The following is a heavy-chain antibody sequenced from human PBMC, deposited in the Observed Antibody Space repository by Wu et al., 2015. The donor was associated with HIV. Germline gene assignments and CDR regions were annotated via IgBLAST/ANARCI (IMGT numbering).Heavy chain of an antibody. CDR2: INPLFGTT. CDR1: GDGFTSYA. V-gene: IGHV1-69*05. J-gene: IGHJ3*02. D-gene: IGHD1/OR15-1a*01. Sequence: QVQLVQFGAEVKKPGSSVKVTCKASGDGFTSYAISWVRQAPGQGLEWMGGINPLFGTTKYAQKFQGRVTITTDEAKTIAYMELSSLRSDDTAVYYCARRASGNNFVGAYAFDIWGQGTMVTVSS. CDR3: ARRASGNNFVGAYAFDI.